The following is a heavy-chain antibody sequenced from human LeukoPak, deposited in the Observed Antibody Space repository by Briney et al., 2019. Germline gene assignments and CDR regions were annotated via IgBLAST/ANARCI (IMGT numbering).Heavy chain of an antibody. V-gene: IGHV1-18*01. CDR3: ARGLGIDHDAFDI. CDR2: ISTYNVNT. D-gene: IGHD7-27*01. Sequence: GGSLRLSCAASGFTFSSYAISWVRQAPGQGLEWMGWISTYNVNTYYAQKFQGRVTMTTDTSTNTAYMELRSLRSDDTAVYYCARGLGIDHDAFDIWGQGTMVTVSS. J-gene: IGHJ3*02. CDR1: GFTFSSYA.